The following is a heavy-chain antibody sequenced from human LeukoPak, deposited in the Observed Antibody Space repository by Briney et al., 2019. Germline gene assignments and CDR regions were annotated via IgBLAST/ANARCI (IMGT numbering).Heavy chain of an antibody. J-gene: IGHJ4*02. V-gene: IGHV3-23*01. CDR1: GFTFSSYA. CDR3: AKFFLPYPAGGTGSR. CDR2: ISGSSDRT. Sequence: AGGSLRLSCAASGFTFSSYAMSWVRQAPGMRLEWVSTISGSSDRTYYADSVEGRFTISRDNSKNTLYLQMNSLRAEDTALYYCAKFFLPYPAGGTGSRWGQGTLVTVSS. D-gene: IGHD3-10*01.